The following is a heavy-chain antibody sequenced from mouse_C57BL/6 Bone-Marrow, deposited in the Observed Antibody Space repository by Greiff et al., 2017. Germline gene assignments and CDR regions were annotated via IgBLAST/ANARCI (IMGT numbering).Heavy chain of an antibody. CDR3: AREGYYGNYNWYFDV. V-gene: IGHV3-6*01. CDR2: ISYDGSN. J-gene: IGHJ1*03. D-gene: IGHD2-1*01. Sequence: VQLKESGPGLVKPSQSLSLTCSVTGYSITSGYYWNWIRQFPGNKLEWMGYISYDGSNNYNPSLNNRIPITSDTSKNQFFLKLNSVTTEDTATYYCAREGYYGNYNWYFDVWGTGTTVTVSS. CDR1: GYSITSGYY.